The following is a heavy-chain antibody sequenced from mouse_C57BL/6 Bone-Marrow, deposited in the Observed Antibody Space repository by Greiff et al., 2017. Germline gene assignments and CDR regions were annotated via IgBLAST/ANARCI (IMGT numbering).Heavy chain of an antibody. D-gene: IGHD1-1*01. CDR2: IDPSDSDT. J-gene: IGHJ1*03. V-gene: IGHV1-52*01. Sequence: QVQLQQPGAELVRPGSSVKLSCKASGYTFTSYWMHWVKQRPIQGLEWIGNIDPSDSDTHYNQKFKDKATLTVDKSSSTAYMQLSSLTSEDSAVYYCARRGGIVAASDVWGTGTTVTVSS. CDR3: ARRGGIVAASDV. CDR1: GYTFTSYW.